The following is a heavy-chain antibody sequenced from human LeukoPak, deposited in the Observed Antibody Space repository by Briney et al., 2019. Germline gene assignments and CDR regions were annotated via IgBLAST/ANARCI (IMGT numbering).Heavy chain of an antibody. D-gene: IGHD1-26*01. CDR3: AKRPSIIVGVSNWFDP. J-gene: IGHJ5*02. CDR2: IYSGGRT. Sequence: GGTLRLSCAASGFTVSRNYMSWVRQAPGKGLEWVSVIYSGGRTYYADSVKGRFTISRDNSKNTLYLQMNSLRAEDTAVYYCAKRPSIIVGVSNWFDPWGQGTLVTVSS. CDR1: GFTVSRNY. V-gene: IGHV3-53*01.